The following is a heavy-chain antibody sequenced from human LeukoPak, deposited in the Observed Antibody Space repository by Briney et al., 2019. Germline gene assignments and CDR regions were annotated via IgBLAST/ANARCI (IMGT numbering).Heavy chain of an antibody. CDR1: GFTFSDYY. CDR2: ISSSGSTI. J-gene: IGHJ6*02. D-gene: IGHD3-10*01. CDR3: AFFSDYYYGMDV. V-gene: IGHV3-11*01. Sequence: GGSLRLSCAASGFTFSDYYMSWIRQAPGKGLEWVSYISSSGSTIYYADSVKGRFTISRDSAKNSLYLQMNSLRAEDTAVYYCAFFSDYYYGMDVWGQGTTVTVS.